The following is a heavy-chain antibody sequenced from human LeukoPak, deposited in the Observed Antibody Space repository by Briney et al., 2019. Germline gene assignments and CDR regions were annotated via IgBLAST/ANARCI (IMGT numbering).Heavy chain of an antibody. CDR3: ATVYDFSASGAFDI. D-gene: IGHD3-3*01. Sequence: ASVKVSCKASGYTFTGYYMHWVRQAPGQGLEWMGWINLNSGGTNYAQKFQGRVTMTRDTSISTAYMELSRLRSDDTAVYYCATVYDFSASGAFDIWGQGTMVTVSS. CDR2: INLNSGGT. V-gene: IGHV1-2*02. CDR1: GYTFTGYY. J-gene: IGHJ3*02.